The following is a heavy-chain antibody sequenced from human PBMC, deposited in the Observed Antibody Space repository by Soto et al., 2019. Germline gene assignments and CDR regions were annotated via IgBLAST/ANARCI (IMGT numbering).Heavy chain of an antibody. D-gene: IGHD6-13*01. V-gene: IGHV3-48*02. Sequence: EVQLVESGGGLVQPGGSLRLSCGASGFTFSAYAMNWVRQAPGKGLEWVSYIGSSGTTIYYADSVKGRFIVSRDNAKNSLYLQMNSLRDEDRGFYYCAREDRYTSNSPTFFYWGQGPLVTVSS. J-gene: IGHJ4*02. CDR2: IGSSGTTI. CDR3: AREDRYTSNSPTFFY. CDR1: GFTFSAYA.